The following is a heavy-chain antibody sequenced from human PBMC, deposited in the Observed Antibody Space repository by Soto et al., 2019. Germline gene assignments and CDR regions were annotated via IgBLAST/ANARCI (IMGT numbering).Heavy chain of an antibody. J-gene: IGHJ6*02. CDR3: ARDLAAASRGGYYYYGMDV. CDR1: GFTFSTYS. CDR2: ISSSSSYT. V-gene: IGHV3-21*05. D-gene: IGHD6-13*01. Sequence: GGSLRLSCAASGFTFSTYSMNWVRQAPGKGLERVSYISSSSSYTNYADSVKGRFTISRDNAKNSLYLQMNSLRAEDTAVYYCARDLAAASRGGYYYYGMDVWGQGTTVTVSS.